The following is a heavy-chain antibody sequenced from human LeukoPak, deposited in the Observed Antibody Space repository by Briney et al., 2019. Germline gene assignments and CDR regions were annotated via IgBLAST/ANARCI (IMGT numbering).Heavy chain of an antibody. CDR3: ARDLYYFVWGSYRPYFDY. CDR2: ISPYKGNT. D-gene: IGHD3-16*02. J-gene: IGHJ4*02. CDR1: AYMLSSYG. V-gene: IGHV1-18*04. Sequence: ASVNVASMVSAYMLSSYGISWVRQAPGQWLEWIGSISPYKGNTKYAEGLQGRVIMLEDTFTGTVYMELRSVRSDETAVFYCARDLYYFVWGSYRPYFDYWGQGTLVTVSS.